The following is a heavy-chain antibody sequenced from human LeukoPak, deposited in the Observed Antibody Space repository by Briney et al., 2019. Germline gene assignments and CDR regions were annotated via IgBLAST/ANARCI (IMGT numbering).Heavy chain of an antibody. CDR1: GFTFSSYS. CDR2: ISSSSSYI. Sequence: PGGSLRLSCAASGFTFSSYSMNWVRQAPGKGLEWVSSISSSSSYIYYADSVKGRFTISRDNAKNSLYLQMNSLRAEDTAVYYCARDHPTVVTTGDYWGQGTLVTVSS. D-gene: IGHD4-23*01. V-gene: IGHV3-21*01. J-gene: IGHJ4*02. CDR3: ARDHPTVVTTGDY.